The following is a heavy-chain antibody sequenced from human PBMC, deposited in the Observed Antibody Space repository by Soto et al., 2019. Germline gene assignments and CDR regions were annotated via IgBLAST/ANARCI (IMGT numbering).Heavy chain of an antibody. CDR2: INPNSGGT. CDR3: ARVCSSTSCYLIADY. J-gene: IGHJ4*02. V-gene: IGHV1-2*04. Sequence: GASVKVSCKASGYTFTGYYMHWVRQAPGQGLEWMGWINPNSGGTNYAQKFQGWVTMTRNTSISTAHMELSSLRSEDTAVYYCARVCSSTSCYLIADYWGQGTLVTVSS. D-gene: IGHD2-2*01. CDR1: GYTFTGYY.